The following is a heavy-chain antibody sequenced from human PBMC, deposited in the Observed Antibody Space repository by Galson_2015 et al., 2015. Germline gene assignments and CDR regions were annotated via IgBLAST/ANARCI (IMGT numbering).Heavy chain of an antibody. D-gene: IGHD4-17*01. CDR2: INSDGTST. CDR3: ARGRSGDSLYFDY. CDR1: GFTFSSSS. Sequence: SLRLSCAASGFTFSSSSMHWVRHAPGKGLVWVSRINSDGTSTTYADSVRGRFTVSRDNAKNTLFLQMDSLRAEDTAVYHCARGRSGDSLYFDYWGQGALVTVSS. V-gene: IGHV3-74*01. J-gene: IGHJ4*02.